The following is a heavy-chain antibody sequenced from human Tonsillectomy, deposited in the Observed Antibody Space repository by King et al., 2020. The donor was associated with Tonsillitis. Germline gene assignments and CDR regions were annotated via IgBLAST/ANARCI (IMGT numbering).Heavy chain of an antibody. CDR1: GYTFTAYY. Sequence: LQLVQSGAEVKKPGASVKVSCKASGYTFTAYYMYWVRQAPGQGLEWMGWINPNSGGANYAQKFQGRVTMTRDTSISTAYMELSRLRSDDTAVYYCARGPWVYDSSSVAFWGQGTLVTVSS. V-gene: IGHV1-2*02. CDR2: INPNSGGA. CDR3: ARGPWVYDSSSVAF. D-gene: IGHD6-13*01. J-gene: IGHJ4*02.